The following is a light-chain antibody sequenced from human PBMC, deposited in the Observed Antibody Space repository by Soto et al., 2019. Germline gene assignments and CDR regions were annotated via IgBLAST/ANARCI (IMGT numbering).Light chain of an antibody. CDR3: QQYGSSPPLS. J-gene: IGKJ4*01. CDR2: GAS. V-gene: IGKV3-20*01. Sequence: EIVLTQSPGTLSLSPGERVTLSCRASQSVSSNYLAWYQQKPGQAPRLLIYGASSRATAIPDRFSGSGSGTDFTLTISRLEPEDFAVYYCQQYGSSPPLSFGGGTKVEIK. CDR1: QSVSSNY.